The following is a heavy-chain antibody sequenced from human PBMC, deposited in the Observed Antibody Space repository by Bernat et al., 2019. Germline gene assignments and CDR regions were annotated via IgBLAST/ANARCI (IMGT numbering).Heavy chain of an antibody. CDR1: GFTFSSYA. Sequence: EVQLVESGGGLVQPGGSLRLSCAASGFTFSSYAMSWVRQAPGKGLEWVSAISGSGGSTYYADSVKGRFTISRDNSKNTLYLQMNSLRAEDTAVYYCAKVDKKWLAEGYYFDYWGQGTLVTVSS. CDR3: AKVDKKWLAEGYYFDY. CDR2: ISGSGGST. J-gene: IGHJ4*02. D-gene: IGHD6-19*01. V-gene: IGHV3-23*04.